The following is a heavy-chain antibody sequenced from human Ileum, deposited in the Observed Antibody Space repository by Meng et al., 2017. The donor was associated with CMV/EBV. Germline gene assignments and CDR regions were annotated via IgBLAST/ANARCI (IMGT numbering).Heavy chain of an antibody. CDR2: ISGSGGST. V-gene: IGHV3-23*01. J-gene: IGHJ6*02. CDR1: GFTFSSYA. D-gene: IGHD2-21*01. Sequence: GGSLRLSCAASGFTFSSYAMSWVRQAPGKGLEWVSAISGSGGSTYYADPVKGRFTIARNNYKNTLYLQMSSLRAEDTAVCYCARDAGKEGVVVMSFYYYGMGVWGQGTRVTVSS. CDR3: ARDAGKEGVVVMSFYYYGMGV.